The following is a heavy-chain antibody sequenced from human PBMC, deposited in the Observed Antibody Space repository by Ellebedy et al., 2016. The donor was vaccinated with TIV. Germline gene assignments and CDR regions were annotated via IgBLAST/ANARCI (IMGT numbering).Heavy chain of an antibody. CDR3: ARESSSWYKNFDY. V-gene: IGHV1-8*01. J-gene: IGHJ4*02. CDR2: MNPNSGNT. D-gene: IGHD6-13*01. CDR1: GYTFTSYD. Sequence: ASVKVSXXASGYTFTSYDINWVRQATGQGLEWMGWMNPNSGNTGYAQKFQGRVTMTRNTSISTAYMELSSLRSEDTAVYYCARESSSWYKNFDYWGQGTLVTVSS.